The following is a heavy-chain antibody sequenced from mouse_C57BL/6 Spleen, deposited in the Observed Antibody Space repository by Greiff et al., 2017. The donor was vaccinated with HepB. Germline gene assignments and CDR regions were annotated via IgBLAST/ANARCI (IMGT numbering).Heavy chain of an antibody. CDR2: ISSGGSYT. CDR3: ARLDFDY. CDR1: GFTFSSYG. Sequence: VQLKESGGDLVKPGGSLKLSCAASGFTFSSYGMSWVRQTPDKRLEWVATISSGGSYTYYPDSVKGRFTISRDNAKNTLYLQMSSLKSEDTAMYYCARLDFDYWGQGTTLTVSS. V-gene: IGHV5-6*01. J-gene: IGHJ2*01.